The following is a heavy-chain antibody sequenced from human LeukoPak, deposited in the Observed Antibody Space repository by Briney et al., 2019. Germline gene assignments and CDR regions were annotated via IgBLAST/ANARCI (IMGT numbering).Heavy chain of an antibody. CDR3: ASGIVVVPAALYGLDY. CDR2: IIPIFGTA. CDR1: GYTFTSYG. D-gene: IGHD2-2*01. Sequence: ASVKVSCKASGYTFTSYGLSWVRQAPGQGLEWMGGIIPIFGTANYAQKFQGRVTITTDESTSTAYMELSSLRSEDTAVYYCASGIVVVPAALYGLDYWGQGTLVTVSS. V-gene: IGHV1-69*05. J-gene: IGHJ4*02.